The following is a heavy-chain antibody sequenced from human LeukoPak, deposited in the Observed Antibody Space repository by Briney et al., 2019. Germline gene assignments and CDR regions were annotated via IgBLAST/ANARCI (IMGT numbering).Heavy chain of an antibody. D-gene: IGHD3-9*01. J-gene: IGHJ4*02. CDR3: ARSPFRVLRYFDWLADFDY. CDR2: INHSGST. Sequence: SETLSLTCAVYGGSFSGYYWSWIRQPPGKGLEWIGEINHSGSTNYNPSLKSRVTISVDTSKNQFSLKLSSVTAADTAVYYCARSPFRVLRYFDWLADFDYWGQGTLVTVSS. CDR1: GGSFSGYY. V-gene: IGHV4-34*01.